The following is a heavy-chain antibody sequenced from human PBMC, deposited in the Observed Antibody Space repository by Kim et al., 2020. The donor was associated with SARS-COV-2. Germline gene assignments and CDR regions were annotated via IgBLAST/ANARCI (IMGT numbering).Heavy chain of an antibody. V-gene: IGHV4-31*03. J-gene: IGHJ4*02. D-gene: IGHD6-13*01. CDR3: ARGSSWYDY. Sequence: SETLSLTCTVSGGSISSGGYYWSWIRQHPGKGLEWIGYIYYSGSTYYNPSLKSRVTISEDTSNNQFSLRLSSVTAADTAVYYCARGSSWYDYWGQGTLVTVSS. CDR1: GGSISSGGYY. CDR2: IYYSGST.